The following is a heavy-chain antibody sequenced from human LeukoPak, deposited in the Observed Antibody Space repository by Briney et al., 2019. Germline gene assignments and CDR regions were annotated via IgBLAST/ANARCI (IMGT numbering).Heavy chain of an antibody. V-gene: IGHV3-48*03. CDR2: ISGRGSTI. CDR3: ARDWRDSSGKFPNDAFDI. J-gene: IGHJ3*02. D-gene: IGHD3-22*01. Sequence: PGGSLRLPCAASGFTFSSYEMNWVRQAPGKGLEWVSYISGRGSTIYYADSVKGRFTISRDNAKNSLYLQMNSLRAEDTAVYYCARDWRDSSGKFPNDAFDIWGQGTMVTVSS. CDR1: GFTFSSYE.